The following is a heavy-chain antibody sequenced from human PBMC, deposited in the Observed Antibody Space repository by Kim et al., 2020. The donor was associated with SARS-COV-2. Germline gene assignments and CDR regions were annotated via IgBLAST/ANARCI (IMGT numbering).Heavy chain of an antibody. CDR2: IYNSGTT. Sequence: SETLSLTCTVSGFSITTFYWNWIRQAPGKGLEWMGYIYNSGTTSYNPSLRSRVTISVDTSKNQFSLRLSSVTAADTAVYYCARMPNDAFDFWGQGARVTVSS. CDR3: ARMPNDAFDF. V-gene: IGHV4-4*08. D-gene: IGHD2-2*01. CDR1: GFSITTFY. J-gene: IGHJ3*01.